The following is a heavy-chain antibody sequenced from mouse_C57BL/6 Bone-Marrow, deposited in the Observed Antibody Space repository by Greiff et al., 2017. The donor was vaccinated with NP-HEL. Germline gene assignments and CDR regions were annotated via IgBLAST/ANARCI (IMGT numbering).Heavy chain of an antibody. Sequence: VQLVESGAELVRPGASVKLSCKASGCTFTDYYINWVKQRPGQGLEWIARIYPGSGNTYYNEKFKGKATLTAEKSSSTAYMQLSSLTSEDSAVYFCARGEDYDGSRAWLAYWGQGTLVTVSA. D-gene: IGHD2-4*01. V-gene: IGHV1-76*01. CDR3: ARGEDYDGSRAWLAY. CDR2: IYPGSGNT. CDR1: GCTFTDYY. J-gene: IGHJ3*01.